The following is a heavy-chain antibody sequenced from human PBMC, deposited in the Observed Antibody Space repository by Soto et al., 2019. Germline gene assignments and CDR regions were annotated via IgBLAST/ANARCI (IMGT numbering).Heavy chain of an antibody. CDR2: IIPSNGNT. D-gene: IGHD1-26*01. Sequence: ASVKVSCKASGYTFTSYGISWVRQAPGQGLEWMGRIIPSNGNTNYAQKLQGRVTMTADKSTSTAYMELSSLRSEDTAVYYCASLRSATGSAWFDPWGQGTLVTVSS. CDR3: ASLRSATGSAWFDP. J-gene: IGHJ5*02. V-gene: IGHV1-18*01. CDR1: GYTFTSYG.